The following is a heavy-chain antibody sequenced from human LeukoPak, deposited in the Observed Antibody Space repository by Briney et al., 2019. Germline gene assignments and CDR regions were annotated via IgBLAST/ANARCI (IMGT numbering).Heavy chain of an antibody. Sequence: PGGFLRLSCAASEFTFSTYAMHWVRQAPGKGPEWVAVISRDGLDTYYADSVRGRFTISRDNSMDTLYLQMNSLREEDMGLYFCARAVRAPGTPENGFDLWGQGTMVTVSS. CDR2: ISRDGLDT. D-gene: IGHD6-13*01. J-gene: IGHJ3*01. CDR1: EFTFSTYA. CDR3: ARAVRAPGTPENGFDL. V-gene: IGHV3-30*04.